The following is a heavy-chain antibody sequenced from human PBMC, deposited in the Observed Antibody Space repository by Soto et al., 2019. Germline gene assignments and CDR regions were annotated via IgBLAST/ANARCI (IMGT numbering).Heavy chain of an antibody. CDR1: GFTFSSYA. J-gene: IGHJ4*02. Sequence: EVQLVESGEGLVQPGGSLRLSCAASGFTFSSYAMHWVRQAPGKGLEYVSAISSNGGSTYYADSVKGRFTISRDNSKNTLYLQMGSLRAEDMAVYYCARSYYDYVWGSYRYTELDYWGQGTLVTVSS. CDR3: ARSYYDYVWGSYRYTELDY. D-gene: IGHD3-16*02. V-gene: IGHV3-64*02. CDR2: ISSNGGST.